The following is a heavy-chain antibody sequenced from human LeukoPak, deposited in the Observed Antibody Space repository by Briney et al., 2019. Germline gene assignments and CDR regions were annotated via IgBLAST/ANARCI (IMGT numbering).Heavy chain of an antibody. J-gene: IGHJ4*01. Sequence: GGSLRLSCAVSGFTFSDYWMNWVRQAPGKGLEWVASIHLNGGEKSYVGSVKGRFTISRDNPKNSLYLQMSSLRAEDTGVYYCARDGAAAGLYFDLWGQGTLVTVSS. CDR1: GFTFSDYW. D-gene: IGHD6-13*01. CDR3: ARDGAAAGLYFDL. V-gene: IGHV3-7*01. CDR2: IHLNGGEK.